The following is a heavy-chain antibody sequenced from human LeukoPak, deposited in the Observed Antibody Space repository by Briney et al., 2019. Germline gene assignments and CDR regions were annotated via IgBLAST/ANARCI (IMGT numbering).Heavy chain of an antibody. V-gene: IGHV4-59*01. CDR3: ARKNSFDI. CDR1: GGSISGDY. CDR2: ISYIGTT. J-gene: IGHJ3*02. D-gene: IGHD2/OR15-2a*01. Sequence: PSETLSLTCTVSGGSISGDYLNWIRQPPGKGLEWVGYISYIGTTSYNPSLKSRVTISVDTSKTQFSLKLNSVTAADTAVYYCARKNSFDIWGQGTMVTVSS.